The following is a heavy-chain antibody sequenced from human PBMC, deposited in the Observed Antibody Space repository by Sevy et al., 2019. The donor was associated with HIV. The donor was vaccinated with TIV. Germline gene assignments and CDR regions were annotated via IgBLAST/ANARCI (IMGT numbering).Heavy chain of an antibody. CDR1: GDSIISSHW. J-gene: IGHJ4*02. CDR3: AAAAGTDVLGYYFGS. V-gene: IGHV4-4*02. CDR2: MYHRGTT. Sequence: SETLSLTCTVSGDSIISSHWCSWVRQTPGKGLEWIGDMYHRGTTNYNPSLKSRVIISVDKSKNQFSLKLTSVTGADTAVYYCAAAAGTDVLGYYFGSWGQGTLVTVSS. D-gene: IGHD6-25*01.